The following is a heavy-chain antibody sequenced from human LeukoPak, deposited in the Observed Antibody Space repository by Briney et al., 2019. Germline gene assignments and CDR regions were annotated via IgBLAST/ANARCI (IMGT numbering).Heavy chain of an antibody. J-gene: IGHJ3*02. V-gene: IGHV2-5*02. CDR2: IYWDGDK. CDR1: GFSLSTRGVA. CDR3: AHKLWTYAFDI. Sequence: ESGPTLVNPTQTLTLTCTFSGFSLSTRGVAVGWVRQPPGKALEWLSLIYWDGDKRISPSLKSGLTVTKDTSKNQMVLTMTNVAPVDTATYYCAHKLWTYAFDIWGQGTMVTVSS. D-gene: IGHD3-10*01.